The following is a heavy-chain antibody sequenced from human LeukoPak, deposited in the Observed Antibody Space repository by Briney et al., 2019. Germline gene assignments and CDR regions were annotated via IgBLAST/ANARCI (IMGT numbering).Heavy chain of an antibody. D-gene: IGHD3-22*01. CDR1: GFTFSRYW. V-gene: IGHV3-7*03. Sequence: GGSLRLSCAASGFTFSRYWMSWVRQTPEKGLECVANIKQDGSDRFYVDSVRGRFTISRDNAKNSLYLQMNSLRVEDTALYYCARDPWADSSGFPLHHWGQGTLVTVSS. CDR3: ARDPWADSSGFPLHH. J-gene: IGHJ1*01. CDR2: IKQDGSDR.